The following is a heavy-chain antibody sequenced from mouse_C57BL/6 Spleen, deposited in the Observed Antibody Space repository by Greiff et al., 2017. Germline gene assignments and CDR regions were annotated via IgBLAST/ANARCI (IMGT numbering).Heavy chain of an antibody. CDR3: ARRQLRLSFAY. CDR1: GYTFTSYW. J-gene: IGHJ3*01. V-gene: IGHV1-50*01. Sequence: VQLQQPGAELVKPGASVKLSCKASGYTFTSYWMQWVKQRPGQGLEWIGEIDPSDSYTNYNQKFKGKATLTVDTSSSTAYVQLSSLTSEDSAVYYCARRQLRLSFAYWGQGTLVTVSA. CDR2: IDPSDSYT. D-gene: IGHD3-2*02.